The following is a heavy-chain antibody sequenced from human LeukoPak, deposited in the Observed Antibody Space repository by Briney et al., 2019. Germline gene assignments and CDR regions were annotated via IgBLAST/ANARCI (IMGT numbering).Heavy chain of an antibody. Sequence: GGSLRLSCTAPGFTFSSYAMSWVRQAPGKGLEWVSAISGSGGSTHYADSVKGRFTISRDNSKNTLYLQMNSLRAEDTAVYYCAKVLNYYGSGYFDYWGQGTLVTVSS. D-gene: IGHD3-10*01. J-gene: IGHJ4*02. CDR3: AKVLNYYGSGYFDY. CDR1: GFTFSSYA. CDR2: ISGSGGST. V-gene: IGHV3-23*01.